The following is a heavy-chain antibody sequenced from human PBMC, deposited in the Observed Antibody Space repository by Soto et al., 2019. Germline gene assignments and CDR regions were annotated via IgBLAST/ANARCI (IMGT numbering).Heavy chain of an antibody. CDR1: GDSITSRDYY. CDR3: ARVTSYTTSGSYYFDY. Sequence: QVQLQESGPGLVKPSQTLSLTCTVSGDSITSRDYYWSWIRQPPGKGLEWIGHIYNSGSSYYNPSLKSRLSMSVDTSKNQFSLNLSSVTAADTAVYFCARVTSYTTSGSYYFDYWGQGTLVTVSS. J-gene: IGHJ4*02. D-gene: IGHD5-12*01. V-gene: IGHV4-30-4*01. CDR2: IYNSGSS.